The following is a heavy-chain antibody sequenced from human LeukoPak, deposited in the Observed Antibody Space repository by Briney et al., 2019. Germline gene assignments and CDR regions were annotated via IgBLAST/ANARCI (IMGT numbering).Heavy chain of an antibody. V-gene: IGHV3-23*01. J-gene: IGHJ4*02. D-gene: IGHD2-2*01. CDR3: AKESLRYCSSTSCYYFDY. Sequence: GGSLRLSCAASGFTFSSYAMSWVRQAPGKGLEWVSAISGSGGSTYYADSVKGRFTISRDNSKNTLYPQLNSLRAEDTAVYYCAKESLRYCSSTSCYYFDYWGQGTLVTVSS. CDR2: ISGSGGST. CDR1: GFTFSSYA.